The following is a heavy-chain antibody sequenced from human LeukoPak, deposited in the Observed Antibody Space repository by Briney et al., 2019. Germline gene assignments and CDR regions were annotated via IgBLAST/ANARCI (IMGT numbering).Heavy chain of an antibody. Sequence: PGGSLRLSCAASGFTFSSYVMSWVRQAPGKGLEWVSTISGSGGSTYYADSVKGRFTISRDNSKNTLYLQMNSLRAEDTAVYYCANQSNYGDYAPFDYWGQGTLVTVSS. CDR3: ANQSNYGDYAPFDY. CDR1: GFTFSSYV. D-gene: IGHD4-17*01. CDR2: ISGSGGST. J-gene: IGHJ4*02. V-gene: IGHV3-23*01.